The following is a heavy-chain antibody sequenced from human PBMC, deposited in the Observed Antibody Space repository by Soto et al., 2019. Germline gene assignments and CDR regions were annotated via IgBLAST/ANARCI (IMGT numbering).Heavy chain of an antibody. CDR3: ARDAAGESQKGFDP. CDR1: GFTFSSYW. D-gene: IGHD6-13*01. V-gene: IGHV3-7*01. Sequence: EVQLVESGGGLVQPGGSLRLSCAASGFTFSSYWMSWVRQAPGKGPEWVANIKHDGSKRYYVDSARGRFTISRDNAENSLYLQMNSLRAEDTAVYYCARDAAGESQKGFDPWGQGTLVTVSS. J-gene: IGHJ5*02. CDR2: IKHDGSKR.